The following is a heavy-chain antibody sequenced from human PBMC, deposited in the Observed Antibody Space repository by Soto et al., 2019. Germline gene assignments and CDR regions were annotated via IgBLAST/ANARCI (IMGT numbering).Heavy chain of an antibody. CDR1: GFTFSDYP. D-gene: IGHD2-15*01. V-gene: IGHV3-48*02. CDR3: ARETPSFDS. Sequence: LRLSCAASGFTFSDYPMNWVRQAPGKGLEWVSSIRTISSAIYFADSVRGRFTISRDNARNSLYLQMTSLRDEDTAVYYCARETPSFDSWGQGTLVTVSS. J-gene: IGHJ4*02. CDR2: IRTISSAI.